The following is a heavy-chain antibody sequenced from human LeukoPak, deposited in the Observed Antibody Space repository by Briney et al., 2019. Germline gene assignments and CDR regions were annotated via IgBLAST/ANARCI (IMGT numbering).Heavy chain of an antibody. D-gene: IGHD3-10*01. Sequence: GASVKVSCKASGGTFSSYAISWVRQAPGQGLEWMGWISAYNGNTNYAQKLQGRVTMTTDTSTSTAYMELRSLRSDDTAVYYCARDGLWFGDSGLDYWGQGTLVTVSS. V-gene: IGHV1-18*01. CDR1: GGTFSSYA. CDR3: ARDGLWFGDSGLDY. J-gene: IGHJ4*02. CDR2: ISAYNGNT.